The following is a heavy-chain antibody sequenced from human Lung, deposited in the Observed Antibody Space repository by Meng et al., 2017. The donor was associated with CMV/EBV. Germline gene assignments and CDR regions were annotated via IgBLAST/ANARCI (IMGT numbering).Heavy chain of an antibody. J-gene: IGHJ4*02. Sequence: GGSXRLSCAASGFTFSGYCMNWVRQAPGKGLEWVSSISSSSSYIYYADSVKGRFTISRDNAKNSLYLQMNSLRAEDTAVYYCARDVCGRDDFWSGCYDYWXQGTXVTVSS. CDR3: ARDVCGRDDFWSGCYDY. V-gene: IGHV3-21*01. CDR2: ISSSSSYI. D-gene: IGHD3-3*01. CDR1: GFTFSGYC.